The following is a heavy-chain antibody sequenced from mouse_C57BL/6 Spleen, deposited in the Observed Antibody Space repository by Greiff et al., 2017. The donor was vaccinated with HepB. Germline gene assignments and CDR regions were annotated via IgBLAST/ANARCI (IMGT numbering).Heavy chain of an antibody. CDR1: GFNIKDYY. D-gene: IGHD1-1*01. CDR3: TTGYYGSRGDFDY. Sequence: VQLQQSGAELVRPGASVKLSCTASGFNIKDYYMHWVKQRPEQGLEWIGRIDPEDGDTEYAPKFQGKATMTADTSSNTAYLQLSSLTSEDTAVYYCTTGYYGSRGDFDYWGQGTTLTVSS. CDR2: IDPEDGDT. J-gene: IGHJ2*01. V-gene: IGHV14-1*01.